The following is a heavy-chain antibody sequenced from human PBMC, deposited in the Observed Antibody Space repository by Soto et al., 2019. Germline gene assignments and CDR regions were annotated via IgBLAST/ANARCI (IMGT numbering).Heavy chain of an antibody. Sequence: PSWSLRLSCSASGFTFSSYAMSWVRQAPGKGLEWVSAISGSGGSTYYADSVKGRFTISRDNSKNTLYLQMNSLRAEDTAVYYCAKAKQLVFGSPLPSGYGMEVWGQGTTVTVSS. V-gene: IGHV3-23*01. CDR1: GFTFSSYA. CDR3: AKAKQLVFGSPLPSGYGMEV. J-gene: IGHJ6*02. D-gene: IGHD6-13*01. CDR2: ISGSGGST.